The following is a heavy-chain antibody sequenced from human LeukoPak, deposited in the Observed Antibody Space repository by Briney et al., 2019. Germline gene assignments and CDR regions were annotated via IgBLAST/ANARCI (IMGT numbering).Heavy chain of an antibody. Sequence: GASVTVSFTTSVFTFTSYGISWVRQAPGQGLEWVGWISGYNGNTNYAQKFRGRLTMTIDTSTTAAYMELRSLRSDDTAVYYCAKDRSSSAREDWGQGTLVTVSS. CDR1: VFTFTSYG. V-gene: IGHV1-18*01. J-gene: IGHJ4*02. CDR2: ISGYNGNT. D-gene: IGHD6-13*01. CDR3: AKDRSSSARED.